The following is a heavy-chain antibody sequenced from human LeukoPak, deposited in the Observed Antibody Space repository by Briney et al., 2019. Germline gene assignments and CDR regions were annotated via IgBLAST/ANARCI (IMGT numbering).Heavy chain of an antibody. CDR2: ISSAGTT. CDR3: ARDLEAANTYYFDY. V-gene: IGHV3-66*01. D-gene: IGHD6-13*01. CDR1: GFTFSSYS. Sequence: GGSLRLSCAASGFTFSSYSMSWVRQAPGKGLEWVSIISSAGTTYYADSVKGRFTISRDNSKNTVYLRVNSLRDEDTAVYYCARDLEAANTYYFDYWGQGTMVTVSS. J-gene: IGHJ4*02.